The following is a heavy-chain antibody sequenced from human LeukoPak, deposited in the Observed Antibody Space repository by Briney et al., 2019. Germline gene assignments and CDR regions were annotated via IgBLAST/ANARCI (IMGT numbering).Heavy chain of an antibody. Sequence: SETLSLTCAVYGGSFSGYYWSWIRQPPGKGLEWIGEINHSGSTNYNPSLKSRVTISVDTSKSQLSLKLSSVTATDTAVYYCARGLGLLRAFDIWGQGTMVTVSS. CDR1: GGSFSGYY. D-gene: IGHD3-16*01. J-gene: IGHJ3*02. V-gene: IGHV4-34*01. CDR2: INHSGST. CDR3: ARGLGLLRAFDI.